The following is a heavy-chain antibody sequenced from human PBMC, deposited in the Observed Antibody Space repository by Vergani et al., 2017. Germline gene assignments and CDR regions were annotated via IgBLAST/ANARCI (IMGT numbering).Heavy chain of an antibody. CDR2: INPSGGSK. V-gene: IGHV1-46*03. CDR1: GYTFTNYY. J-gene: IGHJ4*02. CDR3: ARPHGDILPPDPRRLDY. Sequence: QVLLVQSGAEVKKPGASVRVSCKTSGYTFTNYYIHWVRQAPGQGLEWMGIINPSGGSKTYAQQFQGILTMTRDTSTSIVYLVLSNLRSEDTAVYYCARPHGDILPPDPRRLDYWGQGTLVTVSS.